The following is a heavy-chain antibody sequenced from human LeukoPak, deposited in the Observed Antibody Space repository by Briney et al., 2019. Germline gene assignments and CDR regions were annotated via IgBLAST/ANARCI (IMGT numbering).Heavy chain of an antibody. CDR1: GFTFSTYG. CDR2: ISSDNSII. V-gene: IGHV3-48*04. J-gene: IGHJ4*02. D-gene: IGHD3-9*01. Sequence: GGSLRLSCAASGFTFSTYGMNWVRQAPGKGLEWISYISSDNSIIYYADSVKGRFTISRDNAKNSLHLQMNSLRAEDTAVYYCTSLGFDPDYWGQGTLVTVSS. CDR3: TSLGFDPDY.